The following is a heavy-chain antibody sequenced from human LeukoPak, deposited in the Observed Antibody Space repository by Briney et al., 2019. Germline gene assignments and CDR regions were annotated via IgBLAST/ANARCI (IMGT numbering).Heavy chain of an antibody. Sequence: SGGSLRLSCAASGFTFSSYSMNWVRQAPGKGLEWVSSISSSSSYIYYADSVKGRFTISRDNAKNSLYLQMNSLRAEDTAVYYCARARARYCSSTSCPNCFDYWGQGTLVTVSS. D-gene: IGHD2-2*01. J-gene: IGHJ4*02. CDR2: ISSSSSYI. CDR1: GFTFSSYS. V-gene: IGHV3-21*01. CDR3: ARARARYCSSTSCPNCFDY.